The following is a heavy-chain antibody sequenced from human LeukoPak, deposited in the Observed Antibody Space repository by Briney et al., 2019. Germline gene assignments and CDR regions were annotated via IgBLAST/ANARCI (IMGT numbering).Heavy chain of an antibody. CDR2: IYYSGST. V-gene: IGHV4-59*08. CDR3: ARLLRYSSSHYYYYYMDV. CDR1: GGSISSYY. J-gene: IGHJ6*03. D-gene: IGHD6-13*01. Sequence: SETLSLTCTVSGGSISSYYWSWIRQPPGKGLEWIGHIYYSGSTNYNPSLKSRVTISVDTSKNQFSLKLSSVTAADTAVYYCARLLRYSSSHYYYYYMDVWGKGTTVTVSS.